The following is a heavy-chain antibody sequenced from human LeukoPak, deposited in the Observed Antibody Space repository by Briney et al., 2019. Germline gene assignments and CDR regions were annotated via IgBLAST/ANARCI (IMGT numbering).Heavy chain of an antibody. J-gene: IGHJ4*02. CDR3: AKDLKGYCSSTSCYGDFDY. V-gene: IGHV3-30*02. CDR1: GFTFSSYA. D-gene: IGHD2-2*01. CDR2: IRYDGSNK. Sequence: PGRSLRLSCAASGFTFSSYAMHWVRQAPGKGLEWVAFIRYDGSNKYYADSVKGRFTISRDNSKNTLYLQMNSLRAEDTAVYYCAKDLKGYCSSTSCYGDFDYWGQGALVTVSS.